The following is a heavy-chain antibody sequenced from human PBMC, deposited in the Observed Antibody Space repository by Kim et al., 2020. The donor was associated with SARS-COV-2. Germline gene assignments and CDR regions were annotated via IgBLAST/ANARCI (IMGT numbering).Heavy chain of an antibody. V-gene: IGHV4-39*01. CDR2: MCYNSTI. J-gene: IGHJ4*01. CDR1: GGSITNTTCY. Sequence: SETLSLTCTVSGGSITNTTCYWGWIRQPPGKDRKGIASMCYNSTIYFSPSFKTRVAMYVYTCRNQLSLKLSSVAAADMSICYCARHASMVGASSSVHFD. D-gene: IGHD2-2*01. CDR3: ARHASMVGASSSVHFD.